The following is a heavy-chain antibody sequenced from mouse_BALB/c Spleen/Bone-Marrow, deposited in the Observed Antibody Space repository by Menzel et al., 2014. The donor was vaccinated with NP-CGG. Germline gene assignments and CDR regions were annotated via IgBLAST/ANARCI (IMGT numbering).Heavy chain of an antibody. Sequence: VQLVESGTGLVAPSQSLSITCTVSGLSLTSYGVHWVRQPPGKGLEWLGVKWAGGTTSYNSALMSRLSISRHNSKSQVFLKMNSLQTDDTAIYYCAITGTKDYFDYWGQGTTLTGSS. J-gene: IGHJ2*01. CDR3: AITGTKDYFDY. V-gene: IGHV2-9*02. CDR1: GLSLTSYG. CDR2: KWAGGTT. D-gene: IGHD4-1*01.